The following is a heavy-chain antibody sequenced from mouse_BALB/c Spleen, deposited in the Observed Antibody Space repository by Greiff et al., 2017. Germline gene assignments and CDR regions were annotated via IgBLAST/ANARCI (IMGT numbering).Heavy chain of an antibody. D-gene: IGHD2-10*02. CDR2: IYPGSGST. CDR3: ARFAYGNYVDAY. J-gene: IGHJ3*01. V-gene: IGHV1-55*01. Sequence: QVQLQQPGAELVKPGTSVKLSCKASGYNFTSYWINWVKLRPGQGLEWIGDIYPGSGSTNYNEKFKSKATLTVDTSSSTAYMQLSSLASEDSALYYCARFAYGNYVDAYWGQGTLVTVSA. CDR1: GYNFTSYW.